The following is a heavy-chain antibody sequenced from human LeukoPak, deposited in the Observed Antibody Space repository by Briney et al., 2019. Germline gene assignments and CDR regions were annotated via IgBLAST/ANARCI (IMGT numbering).Heavy chain of an antibody. CDR2: IYYSGST. Sequence: PSETLSLTCTVSGGSISSHYWSWIRQPPGKGLEWIGYIYYSGSTNYNPSLKSRVTISVDTSKNQFSLKLSSVTAADTAVYYCARADSNYHLDYWGQGTLVTVSS. D-gene: IGHD4-11*01. J-gene: IGHJ4*02. CDR3: ARADSNYHLDY. CDR1: GGSISSHY. V-gene: IGHV4-59*11.